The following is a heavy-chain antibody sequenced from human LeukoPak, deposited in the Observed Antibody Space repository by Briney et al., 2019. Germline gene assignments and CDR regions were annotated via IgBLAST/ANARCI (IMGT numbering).Heavy chain of an antibody. Sequence: GGSLRLSCAASGFTLSSYAMHWVRQAQCKGLEWVANIKQDGSEKSYVESVRGRFTISRDNAKNSLYLQLNSLRAEDTALYYCARDNPPDYWGQGTLVTVSS. J-gene: IGHJ4*02. CDR1: GFTLSSYA. CDR3: ARDNPPDY. CDR2: IKQDGSEK. V-gene: IGHV3-7*03.